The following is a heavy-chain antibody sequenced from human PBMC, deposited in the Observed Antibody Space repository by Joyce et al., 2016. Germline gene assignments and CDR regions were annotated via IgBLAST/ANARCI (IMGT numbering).Heavy chain of an antibody. V-gene: IGHV1-46*01. CDR1: GYTFTTFF. CDR3: VRGYCTSTPCQGDFQH. Sequence: QVQLVQSGAEVQRPGASVKVSCKASGYTFTTFFIHWMRQAPGQGLEWVGRMKPPDGRTGYAQKVQDRVTLTTDTSTSTAYMELSSLRSEDTAIYYCVRGYCTSTPCQGDFQHWGQGTLITVSS. D-gene: IGHD2-8*01. J-gene: IGHJ1*01. CDR2: MKPPDGRT.